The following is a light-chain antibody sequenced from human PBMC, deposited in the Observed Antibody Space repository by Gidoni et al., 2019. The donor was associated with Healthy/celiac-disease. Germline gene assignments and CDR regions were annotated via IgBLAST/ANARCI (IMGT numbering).Light chain of an antibody. J-gene: IGKJ3*01. Sequence: EIVLTQSPATLSLSSGERATLSCRARQSVSSYLAWYQQKPGQAPRLHIYDASNRATGIPARFSGSGSGTEFTLTISSLEPEDFAVYYCQQRSNWPPGFGHGTKVDIK. V-gene: IGKV3-11*01. CDR2: DAS. CDR1: QSVSSY. CDR3: QQRSNWPPG.